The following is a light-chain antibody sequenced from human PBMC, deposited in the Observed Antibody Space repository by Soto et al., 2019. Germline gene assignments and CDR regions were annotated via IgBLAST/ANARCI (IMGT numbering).Light chain of an antibody. CDR1: SSDVGGYNY. Sequence: QSVLTQPPSASGSPGQSVTFSCTGTSSDVGGYNYVSWYQQHPGKAPKLIIYEVSKRPSGVPDRFSGSKSGNTASLTVSGLQAEDEADYYCSSYVGSNNLYVFGTGTKVTVL. V-gene: IGLV2-8*01. J-gene: IGLJ1*01. CDR2: EVS. CDR3: SSYVGSNNLYV.